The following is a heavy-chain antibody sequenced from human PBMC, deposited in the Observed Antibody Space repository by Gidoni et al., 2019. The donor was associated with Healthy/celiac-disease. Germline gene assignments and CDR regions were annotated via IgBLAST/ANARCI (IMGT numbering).Heavy chain of an antibody. J-gene: IGHJ2*01. V-gene: IGHV4-39*01. CDR1: GGSISSSSYY. D-gene: IGHD3-22*01. Sequence: QLQLQESGPALVKPSEPLSLTGTVSGGSISSSSYYWGWIRQPPGTGLEWIGSIYCSGSAYYNPSLKIRVTISVYTSKNQFSLNLSSVTAADTAVYYCARLRPDYYEVGDWYFDLWGRGTLVTVSS. CDR3: ARLRPDYYEVGDWYFDL. CDR2: IYCSGSA.